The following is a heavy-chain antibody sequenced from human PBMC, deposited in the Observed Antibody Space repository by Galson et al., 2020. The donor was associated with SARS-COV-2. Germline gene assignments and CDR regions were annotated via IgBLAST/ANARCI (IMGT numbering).Heavy chain of an antibody. V-gene: IGHV4-34*01. CDR3: ARGGYYDYVWGSYRERLGYFDY. D-gene: IGHD3-16*02. CDR1: GGSFSGYY. Sequence: SQTLSLTCAVYGGSFSGYYWSWIRQPPGKGLEWIGEINHSGSTNYNPSLKSRVTISVDTSKNQFSLKLSSVTAAYTAVYYCARGGYYDYVWGSYRERLGYFDYWGQGTLVTVSS. CDR2: INHSGST. J-gene: IGHJ4*02.